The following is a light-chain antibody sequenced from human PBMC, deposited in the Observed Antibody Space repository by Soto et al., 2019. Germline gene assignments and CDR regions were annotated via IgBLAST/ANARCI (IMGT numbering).Light chain of an antibody. J-gene: IGKJ4*01. Sequence: EIVMTQSPAPLPVSPGERATLSCRASQSVSSKLAWFQQKPGQAPRLLIYGTSTRATGIPARFSGSGSGTDFTLTISRLEPEDFAVYYCQQYGSSPLTFGGGTKVDI. CDR3: QQYGSSPLT. CDR2: GTS. CDR1: QSVSSK. V-gene: IGKV3-15*01.